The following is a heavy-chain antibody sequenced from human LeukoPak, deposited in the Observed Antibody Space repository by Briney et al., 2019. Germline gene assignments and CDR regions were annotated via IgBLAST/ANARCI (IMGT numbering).Heavy chain of an antibody. CDR2: ISSRSSYI. CDR1: GFTFSSYS. J-gene: IGHJ3*02. D-gene: IGHD3-22*01. V-gene: IGHV3-21*01. CDR3: ARGVSPYYYDSSDPGKNAFDI. Sequence: GGSLRLSCAASGFTFSSYSMNWVRQAPGKGLEWVSSISSRSSYIYYADSVKGRFTISRDNAKNSLYLQMNSLRAEDTAVYYCARGVSPYYYDSSDPGKNAFDIWGQGTMVTVSS.